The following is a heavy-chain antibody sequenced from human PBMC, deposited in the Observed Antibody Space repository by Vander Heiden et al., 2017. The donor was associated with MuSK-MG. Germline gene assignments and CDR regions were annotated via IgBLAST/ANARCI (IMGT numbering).Heavy chain of an antibody. CDR2: ISSSGSTI. CDR1: GFNFRAYF. Sequence: VQMVGSGGGLGKPGGSLRLLCAAPGFNFRAYFMSWIRQAPGKGLEWVSYISSSGSTIYYADAVKGRFTISRDNAKNSLYLQMKRMRAEDTAVYYCATYDDCWSGPPLDYWGQGTMVTVYS. J-gene: IGHJ4*02. D-gene: IGHD3-3*01. V-gene: IGHV3-11*04. CDR3: ATYDDCWSGPPLDY.